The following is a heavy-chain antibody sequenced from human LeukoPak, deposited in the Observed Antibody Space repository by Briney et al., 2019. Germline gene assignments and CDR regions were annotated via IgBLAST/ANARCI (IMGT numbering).Heavy chain of an antibody. D-gene: IGHD6-13*01. CDR1: GFTFSSYA. J-gene: IGHJ4*02. CDR2: ISGSGGST. Sequence: GGSLRLSCAASGFTFSSYAMSWVRQAPGKGLEWVSAISGSGGSTYYADSVKGRFTISGDNSKNTLYLQMNSLRAEDTAVYYCAKDIVAAGLFFDYWGRGTLVTVSS. V-gene: IGHV3-23*01. CDR3: AKDIVAAGLFFDY.